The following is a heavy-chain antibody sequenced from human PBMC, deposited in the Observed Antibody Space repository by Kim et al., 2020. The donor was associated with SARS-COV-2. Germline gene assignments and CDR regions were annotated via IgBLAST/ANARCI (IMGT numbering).Heavy chain of an antibody. Sequence: SETLSLTCTVSGGSISSSSYYWGWIRQPPGKGLEWIGSIYYSGSTYYNPSLKSRVTISVDTSKNQFSLKLSSVTAADTAVYYCAREDYGDYVGADAFDIWGQGTMVTVSS. J-gene: IGHJ3*02. CDR2: IYYSGST. V-gene: IGHV4-39*07. CDR3: AREDYGDYVGADAFDI. D-gene: IGHD4-17*01. CDR1: GGSISSSSYY.